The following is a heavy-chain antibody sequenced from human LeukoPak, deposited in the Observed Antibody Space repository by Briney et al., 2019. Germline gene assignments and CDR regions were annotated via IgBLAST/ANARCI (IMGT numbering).Heavy chain of an antibody. CDR3: ARGLRSFGLGVSWGLQKN. V-gene: IGHV1-8*02. Sequence: ASVKVSCKASGYTFTGYYMHWVRQAPGQGLEWMGWMNPNSGNTGYAQKFQGRVTMTRNTSISTAYMELSSLRSEDTAVYYCARGLRSFGLGVSWGLQKNWGQGTLVTVSS. J-gene: IGHJ4*02. D-gene: IGHD3-16*01. CDR2: MNPNSGNT. CDR1: GYTFTGYY.